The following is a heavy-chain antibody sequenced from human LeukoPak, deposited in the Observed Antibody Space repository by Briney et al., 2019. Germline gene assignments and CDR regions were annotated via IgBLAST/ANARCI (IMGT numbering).Heavy chain of an antibody. V-gene: IGHV1-2*04. Sequence: ASVKVSCKASGYTFTGYYMHWVRQAPGQGLEWMGWINPNSGGTNYAQKFQGWVTMTRDTSISTAYMELSRLRSDDTAVYYCARDQWGLGLVPAAHNWFDPWGQGTLVTVSS. J-gene: IGHJ5*02. D-gene: IGHD2-2*01. CDR3: ARDQWGLGLVPAAHNWFDP. CDR1: GYTFTGYY. CDR2: INPNSGGT.